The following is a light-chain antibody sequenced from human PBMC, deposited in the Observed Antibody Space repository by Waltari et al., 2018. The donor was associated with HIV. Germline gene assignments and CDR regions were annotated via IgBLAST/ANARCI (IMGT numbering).Light chain of an antibody. CDR3: QESDNTPYT. CDR1: QSIGRR. J-gene: IGKJ2*01. CDR2: DAS. V-gene: IGKV1-39*01. Sequence: DIQMTQSPSSLSASVGDRVTISCRASQSIGRRLNWYQHKPGKAPKLLIYDASTLRSGVPPRFSASGSGTEFTLIISSLQGEDIATYYCQESDNTPYTFGQGTNLEIK.